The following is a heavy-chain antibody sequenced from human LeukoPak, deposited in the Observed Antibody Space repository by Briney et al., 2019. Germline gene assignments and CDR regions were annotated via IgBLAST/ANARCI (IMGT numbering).Heavy chain of an antibody. CDR3: AKDRGVPAAPAGFDY. V-gene: IGHV3-9*01. CDR1: GFTFDDYA. J-gene: IGHJ4*02. CDR2: ITWNSRGI. D-gene: IGHD2-2*01. Sequence: GGPLRLSCAASGFTFDDYAMHWVRQGPGGGLEWVSGITWNSRGIDYADSVRGRFTISRDNAKNFLFLQMNSLRAEDTALYYCAKDRGVPAAPAGFDYWGQGTLVTVSS.